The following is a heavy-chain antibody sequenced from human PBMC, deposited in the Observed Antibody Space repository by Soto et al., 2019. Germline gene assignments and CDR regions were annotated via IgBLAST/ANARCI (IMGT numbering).Heavy chain of an antibody. V-gene: IGHV4-31*03. CDR1: GGSISSGGYY. CDR3: ARPVFGGGKTWSPP. D-gene: IGHD3-3*01. J-gene: IGHJ5*02. CDR2: IYYSGST. Sequence: QVQLQESGPGLVKPSQTLSLTCTVSGGSISSGGYYWSWIRQHPGKGLEWIGYIYYSGSTYYNPSSRGRFTISVDTAKTHCPQRLGVVPPGDTAVYYWARPVFGGGKTWSPPGGQETLVPAPS.